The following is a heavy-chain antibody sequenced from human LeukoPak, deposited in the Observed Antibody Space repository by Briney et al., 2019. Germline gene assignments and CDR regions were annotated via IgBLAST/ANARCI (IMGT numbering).Heavy chain of an antibody. D-gene: IGHD3-22*01. J-gene: IGHJ4*02. CDR2: IKQDGSEK. CDR3: ARDKGDYDTSGSLFVF. Sequence: SGGSLRLSCAASGFTFSRYWMSWVRQAPRKGLEWEANIKQDGSEKYYVDSVKGRFTISRDNAKNSLYLQMNSLRVEDTAVYYCARDKGDYDTSGSLFVFGGQGTLVTVSS. CDR1: GFTFSRYW. V-gene: IGHV3-7*03.